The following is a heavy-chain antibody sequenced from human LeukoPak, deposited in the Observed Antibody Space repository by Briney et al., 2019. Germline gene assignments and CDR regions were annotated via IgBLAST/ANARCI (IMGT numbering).Heavy chain of an antibody. CDR1: GYTFNGYY. J-gene: IGHJ4*02. CDR3: ARAITMVRGVTDY. V-gene: IGHV1-2*02. Sequence: ASVKVSCKASGYTFNGYYMHWVRQAPGQGLEWVGWINPNSVDTNYAQKFQGRVTMTRDKSISTAYMELSRLRSDDTAVYYCARAITMVRGVTDYWGQGTLVTVSS. CDR2: INPNSVDT. D-gene: IGHD3-10*01.